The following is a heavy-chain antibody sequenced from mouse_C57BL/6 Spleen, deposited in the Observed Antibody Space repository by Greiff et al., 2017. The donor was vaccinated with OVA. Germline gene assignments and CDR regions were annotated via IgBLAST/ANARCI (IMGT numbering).Heavy chain of an antibody. CDR1: GYTFTEYT. Sequence: VQLQQSGAELVKPGASVKLSCKASGYTFTEYTIHWVKQRSGQGLEWIGWFYPGSGSIKYNEKFKDKATLTADKSSSTVYMEVSRVTSEDAAVYFCARHEEGYYGSSYWYFDVWGTGTTVTVSS. CDR2: FYPGSGSI. V-gene: IGHV1-62-2*01. CDR3: ARHEEGYYGSSYWYFDV. J-gene: IGHJ1*03. D-gene: IGHD1-1*01.